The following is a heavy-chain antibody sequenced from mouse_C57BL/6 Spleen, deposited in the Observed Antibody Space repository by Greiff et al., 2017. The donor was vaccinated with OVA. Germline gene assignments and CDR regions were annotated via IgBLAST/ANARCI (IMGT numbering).Heavy chain of an antibody. CDR2: ISSGGSYT. V-gene: IGHV5-6*01. CDR1: GFTFSSYG. CDR3: ASGGLRLYFDY. J-gene: IGHJ2*01. D-gene: IGHD2-4*01. Sequence: VQLKESGGDLVKPGGSLKLSCAASGFTFSSYGMSWVRQTPDKRLEWVATISSGGSYTYYPDSVKGRFTISRDNAKNTLYLQMSSLKSEDTAMYYCASGGLRLYFDYWGQGTTLTVSS.